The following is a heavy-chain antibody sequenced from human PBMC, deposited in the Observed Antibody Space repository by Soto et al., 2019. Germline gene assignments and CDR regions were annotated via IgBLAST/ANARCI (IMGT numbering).Heavy chain of an antibody. CDR3: ARDTARPQLGGNYYYILDV. V-gene: IGHV1-69*05. D-gene: IGHD2-21*02. J-gene: IGHJ6*02. CDR1: GGTFRTAA. Sequence: QVQLEQSGAEVKKPGSSVKVSCKASGGTFRTAAISWVRQAPGQGLEWMGGIMPVFRTPDYAQKFQGRVTXTXDXXTTTAYMELSGLRSADTAVYYCARDTARPQLGGNYYYILDVWGQGTTITVSS. CDR2: IMPVFRTP.